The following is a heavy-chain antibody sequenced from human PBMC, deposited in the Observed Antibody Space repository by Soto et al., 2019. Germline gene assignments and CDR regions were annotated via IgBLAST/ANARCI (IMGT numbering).Heavy chain of an antibody. D-gene: IGHD6-13*01. CDR2: INHSGST. J-gene: IGHJ3*02. CDR3: ATEGAPYSSSWYWVGAFDI. Sequence: PSETLSLTCAVYGGSLSGYYWSWIRQPPGKGLEWIGEINHSGSTNYNPSLKSRVTISVDTSKNQFSLKLSSVTAADTAVFYCATEGAPYSSSWYWVGAFDIWGQGTMVTVSS. V-gene: IGHV4-34*01. CDR1: GGSLSGYY.